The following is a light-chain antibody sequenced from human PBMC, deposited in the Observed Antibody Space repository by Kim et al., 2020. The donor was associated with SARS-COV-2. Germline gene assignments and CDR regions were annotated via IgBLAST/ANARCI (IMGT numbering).Light chain of an antibody. J-gene: IGLJ1*01. CDR2: GKN. V-gene: IGLV3-19*01. CDR3: NSRDSNGDHLL. Sequence: ALGQTVRITCQGDSLRSYYASWYQQKPGQAPVLVIYGKNNRPSGIPDRFSGSTSGNTASLTIAGAQAEDEADYYCNSRDSNGDHLLFGAGTKVTVL. CDR1: SLRSYY.